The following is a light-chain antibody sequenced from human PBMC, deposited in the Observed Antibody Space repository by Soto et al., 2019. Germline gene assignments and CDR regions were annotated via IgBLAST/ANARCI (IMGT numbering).Light chain of an antibody. Sequence: EIVLTQSPGTLSLSPGERASLSCRASQSVSRNYLAWYQQKPGQAPRLLIYSASSRTAGTRDRFSGSGTGTDFTLTVTGLEPEDFAVCYCQRHGNSPGAFGQGTKVEV. CDR2: SAS. V-gene: IGKV3-20*01. CDR1: QSVSRNY. CDR3: QRHGNSPGA. J-gene: IGKJ1*01.